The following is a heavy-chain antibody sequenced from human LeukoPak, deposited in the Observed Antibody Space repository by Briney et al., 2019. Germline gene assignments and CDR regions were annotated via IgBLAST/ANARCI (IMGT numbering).Heavy chain of an antibody. J-gene: IGHJ4*02. V-gene: IGHV1-18*01. CDR3: ARLIRAAALIDY. D-gene: IGHD6-13*01. CDR1: GYSFRNYG. CDR2: ISGDNRDT. Sequence: GTSVKVSCKASGYSFRNYGLTWVRQVPGQGLEWMGWISGDNRDTDSAEKFQGRLTMTTDTSTSTAYMDLRSLRSDGTGIYYCARLIRAAALIDYWGQGTLVTVSS.